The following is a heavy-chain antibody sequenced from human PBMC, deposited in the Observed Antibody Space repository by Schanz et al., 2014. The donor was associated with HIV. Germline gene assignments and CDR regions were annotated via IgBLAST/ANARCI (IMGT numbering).Heavy chain of an antibody. CDR3: ALSRPSGYGGSWYFDL. V-gene: IGHV3-74*01. Sequence: EVQLVESGGGLVQPGGSLTLSCAASGFSFSDYWMHWVRQVPGKGLLWVSRMNNDVSSRLYADSVKGRFTISRDNSKNTVYLQMNSLRAEDTAVYYCALSRPSGYGGSWYFDLWGRGTLVAVSS. CDR2: MNNDVSSR. D-gene: IGHD2-15*01. CDR1: GFSFSDYW. J-gene: IGHJ2*01.